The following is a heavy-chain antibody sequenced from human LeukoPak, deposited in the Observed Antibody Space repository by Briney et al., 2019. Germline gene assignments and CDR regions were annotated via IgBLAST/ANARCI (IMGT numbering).Heavy chain of an antibody. D-gene: IGHD1-26*01. CDR1: GFTFNGSA. CDR3: TRHQWELHRDYFDY. Sequence: PGGSLKLSCAAPGFTFNGSAMHWVRQASGKGLAWVGRIRSKANSYATAYAASVKGRFTISRDDSKNTAYLQMNSLKTEDTAVYYCTRHQWELHRDYFDYWGQGTLVTVSS. V-gene: IGHV3-73*01. CDR2: IRSKANSYAT. J-gene: IGHJ4*02.